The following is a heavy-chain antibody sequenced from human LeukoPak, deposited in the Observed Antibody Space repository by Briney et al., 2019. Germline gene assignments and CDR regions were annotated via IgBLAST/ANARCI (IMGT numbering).Heavy chain of an antibody. CDR2: IRYDGSNK. V-gene: IGHV3-30*02. CDR1: GFTFSSYG. CDR3: ARELPHSGSFYFDY. Sequence: GGSLRLSCAASGFTFSSYGMHWVRQAPGKGLEWVAFIRYDGSNKYYADSVKGRFTISRDNSKNTLYLQMNSLRAEDTAVYYCARELPHSGSFYFDYWGQGTLVTVSS. J-gene: IGHJ4*02. D-gene: IGHD1-26*01.